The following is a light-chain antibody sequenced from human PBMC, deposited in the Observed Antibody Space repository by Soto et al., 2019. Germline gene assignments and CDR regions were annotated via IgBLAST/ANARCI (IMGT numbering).Light chain of an antibody. CDR2: RAS. V-gene: IGKV1-5*03. J-gene: IGKJ1*01. CDR1: QNVGSY. CDR3: QQYNTYSQT. Sequence: GDRVTITCRASQNVGSYLAWYQQKPGKAPKVLIYRASNLKSGVPVRFSGSGSGTEFTLTISSLQPEDFATYYCQQYNTYSQTFGQGTKVEIK.